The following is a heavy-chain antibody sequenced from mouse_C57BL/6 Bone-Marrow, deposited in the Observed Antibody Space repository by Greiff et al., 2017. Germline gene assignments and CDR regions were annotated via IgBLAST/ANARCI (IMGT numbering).Heavy chain of an antibody. CDR1: GYTFTSYG. CDR2: IYPRSGNT. D-gene: IGHD1-1*01. V-gene: IGHV1-81*01. Sequence: QVQLKESGAELARPGASVKLSCKASGYTFTSYGISWVKQRTGQGLEWIGEIYPRSGNTYYNEKFKGKATLTADKSSSTAYMELRSLTSEDSAVYFCARWDYGSFFDYWGQGTTLTVSS. CDR3: ARWDYGSFFDY. J-gene: IGHJ2*01.